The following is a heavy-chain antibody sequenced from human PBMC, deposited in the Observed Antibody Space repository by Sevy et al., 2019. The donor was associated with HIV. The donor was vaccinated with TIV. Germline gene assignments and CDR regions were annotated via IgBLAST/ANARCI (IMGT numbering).Heavy chain of an antibody. CDR3: EGIATAGGEY. J-gene: IGHJ4*02. CDR2: ISGSGGTT. V-gene: IGHV3-23*01. CDR1: GFTFSSYV. D-gene: IGHD6-13*01. Sequence: GGSLRLSCAASGFTFSSYVMTWVRQAPGKGLEWVSTISGSGGTTYYADSVKGRFTISRDNSKNTLDLQINSLRAEDKAGYYCEGIATAGGEYWGQGTLVTVS.